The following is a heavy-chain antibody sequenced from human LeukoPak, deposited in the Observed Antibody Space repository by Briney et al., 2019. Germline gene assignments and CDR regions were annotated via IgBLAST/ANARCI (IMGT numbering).Heavy chain of an antibody. V-gene: IGHV4-59*01. CDR2: IYYSGST. CDR1: GGSISSYY. Sequence: SETLSLTCTVSGGSISSYYWSWIRQPPGKGLEWIGYIYYSGSTNYNPSLKSRVTISVDTSKNQFSLKLSSVTAADTAVYYCARVGSGFLIWGQGTMVTVSS. CDR3: ARVGSGFLI. D-gene: IGHD6-19*01. J-gene: IGHJ3*02.